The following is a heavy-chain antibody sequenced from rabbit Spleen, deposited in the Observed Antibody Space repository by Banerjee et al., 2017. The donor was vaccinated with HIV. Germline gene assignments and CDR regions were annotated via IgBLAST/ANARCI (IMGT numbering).Heavy chain of an antibody. J-gene: IGHJ4*01. CDR1: GFSFNSGYD. CDR3: ARTFFSSDYLIGYFKL. Sequence: QSLEESGGDLVKPGASLTLTCTASGFSFNSGYDMCWVRQAPGRGLEWIACIYVGGSGSTYYASWAKGRVTISKTSATTVTLQMTSLTAADTATYFCARTFFSSDYLIGYFKLWGPGTLVTVS. CDR2: IYVGGSGST. V-gene: IGHV1S40*01. D-gene: IGHD1-1*01.